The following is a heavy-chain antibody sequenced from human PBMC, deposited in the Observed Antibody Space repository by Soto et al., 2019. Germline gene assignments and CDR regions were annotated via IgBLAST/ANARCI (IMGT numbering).Heavy chain of an antibody. CDR1: GFTFSGSS. CDR2: IRSKSYNYAT. D-gene: IGHD2-2*01. Sequence: EVQLVESGGGLVQPGGSLKLSCAASGFTFSGSSMHWVRQASGKGLEWVGRIRSKSYNYATAYAASVNGRFTISRDDSESMAYLQMNSLKTEDTAGYYCTSYLSGYCFSTSGFGYWGQGTLVTVSS. CDR3: TSYLSGYCFSTSGFGY. V-gene: IGHV3-73*01. J-gene: IGHJ4*02.